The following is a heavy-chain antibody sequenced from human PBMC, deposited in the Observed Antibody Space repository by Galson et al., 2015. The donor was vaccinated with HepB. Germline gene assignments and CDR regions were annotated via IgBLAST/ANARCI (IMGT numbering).Heavy chain of an antibody. CDR1: GYTLTSYG. CDR2: ISAYNGNT. CDR3: ARDSPLQQLVRGSGYYYYGMDV. Sequence: SVKVSCKASGYTLTSYGISWVRQAPGQGLEWMGWISAYNGNTNYAQKLQGRVTMTTDTSTSTAYMELRSLRSDDTAVYYCARDSPLQQLVRGSGYYYYGMDVWGQGTTVTVSS. D-gene: IGHD6-13*01. J-gene: IGHJ6*02. V-gene: IGHV1-18*01.